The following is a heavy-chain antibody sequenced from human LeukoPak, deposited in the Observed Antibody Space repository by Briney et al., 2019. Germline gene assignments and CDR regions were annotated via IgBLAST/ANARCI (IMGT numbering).Heavy chain of an antibody. CDR2: ISSSSSYI. D-gene: IGHD6-19*01. CDR1: GFTFSSYS. Sequence: GGSLRLSCAASGFTFSSYSMNWVRQAPGKGLEWVSSISSSSSYIYYADSVKGRFTISRDNAKNSLYLQMNSLRAEDTAVYYCAREMGNSGWINAFDIWGQGTMVTVSS. J-gene: IGHJ3*02. CDR3: AREMGNSGWINAFDI. V-gene: IGHV3-21*01.